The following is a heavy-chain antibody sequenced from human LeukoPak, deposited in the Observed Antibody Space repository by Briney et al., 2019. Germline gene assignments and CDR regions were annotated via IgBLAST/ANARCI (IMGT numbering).Heavy chain of an antibody. CDR3: AREWYNWNYAFDY. CDR1: GFTFSSYS. Sequence: PGGSLRLSCAASGFTFSSYSMNWVRQAPGKGLEWVSSISSSSGYIYYADSVKGRFTISRDNAKNSLYLHLNSLRAEDTAVYYCAREWYNWNYAFDYWGQGTLVTVSS. J-gene: IGHJ4*02. D-gene: IGHD1-7*01. V-gene: IGHV3-21*01. CDR2: ISSSSGYI.